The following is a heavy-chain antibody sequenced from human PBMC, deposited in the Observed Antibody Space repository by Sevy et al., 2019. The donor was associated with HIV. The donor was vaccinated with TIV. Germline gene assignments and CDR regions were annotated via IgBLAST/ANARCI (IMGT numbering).Heavy chain of an antibody. CDR2: MHYGGNT. CDR3: VRDHHLRGRHWFDS. D-gene: IGHD3-16*01. CDR1: GGSLISPTFY. V-gene: IGHV4-39*02. Sequence: SETLSLTCTASGGSLISPTFYWGWVRQPPGEGLEWIAAMHYGGNTYYNPSLKARLAMSVDTSKNQFSLNLTSVTAADAAVYHCVRDHHLRGRHWFDSWGQGALVTVSS. J-gene: IGHJ5*01.